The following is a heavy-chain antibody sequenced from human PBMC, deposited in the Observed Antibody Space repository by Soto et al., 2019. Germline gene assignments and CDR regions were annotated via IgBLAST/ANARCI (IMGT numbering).Heavy chain of an antibody. CDR2: IYYSGST. CDR3: ARILFDYFDY. D-gene: IGHD2-21*01. V-gene: IGHV4-61*01. Sequence: PSETLSLTCTVSGGSLSSGSYYWSWIRQPPGKGLEWIGYIYYSGSTNYNPSLKSRVTISVDTSKNQFSLKLSSVTAADTAVYYCARILFDYFDYWGQGTLVTGS. CDR1: GGSLSSGSYY. J-gene: IGHJ4*02.